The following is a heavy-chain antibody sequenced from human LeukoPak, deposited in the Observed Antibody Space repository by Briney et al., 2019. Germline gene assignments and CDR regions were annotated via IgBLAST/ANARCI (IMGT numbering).Heavy chain of an antibody. CDR2: INAGNGNT. D-gene: IGHD3-3*01. V-gene: IGHV1-3*01. J-gene: IGHJ6*02. CDR1: GYTFTSYA. CDR3: ARERLDDLYYYYGMDV. Sequence: ASVKVSCKASGYTFTSYAMHWVRQAPGQRLEWMGWINAGNGNTKYSQKFQGRVTITSDTSASTAYMELSSLRSEDTAVYYCARERLDDLYYYYGMDVWGQGTTVTVSS.